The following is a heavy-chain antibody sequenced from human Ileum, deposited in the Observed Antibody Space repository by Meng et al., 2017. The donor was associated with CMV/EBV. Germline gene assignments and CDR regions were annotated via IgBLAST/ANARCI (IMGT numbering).Heavy chain of an antibody. CDR3: AGTIVGAT. CDR1: GFDFSKYE. Sequence: LSLTCAAAGFDFSKYEMNWLRQAPGKGLEWVAVISYDGSNKYYADSVKGRFTISRDNSKNTLYLQMNSLRAEDTAVYYCAGTIVGATWGQGTLVTVSS. V-gene: IGHV3-30*04. D-gene: IGHD1-26*01. CDR2: ISYDGSNK. J-gene: IGHJ4*02.